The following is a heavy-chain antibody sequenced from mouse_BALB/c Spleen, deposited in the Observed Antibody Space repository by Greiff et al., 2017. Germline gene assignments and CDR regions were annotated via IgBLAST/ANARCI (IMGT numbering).Heavy chain of an antibody. V-gene: IGHV1-9*01. CDR3: ARSPLGWDPYAMDY. CDR2: ILPGSGST. J-gene: IGHJ4*01. D-gene: IGHD4-1*01. CDR1: GYTFSSYW. Sequence: QVQLQQSGAELMKPGASVKISCKATGYTFSSYWIEWVKQRPGHGLEWIGEILPGSGSTNYNEKFKGKATFTADTSSNTAYMQLSSLTSEDSAVYYCARSPLGWDPYAMDYWGQGTSVTVSS.